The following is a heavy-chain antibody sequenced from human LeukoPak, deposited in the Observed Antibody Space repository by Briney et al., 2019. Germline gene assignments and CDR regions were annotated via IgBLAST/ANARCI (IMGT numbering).Heavy chain of an antibody. V-gene: IGHV3-23*01. CDR2: ISGSGGST. CDR1: GFTFSSYG. J-gene: IGHJ4*02. D-gene: IGHD3-9*01. CDR3: AKVGDYDILTGLDY. Sequence: GGSLRLSCAASGFTFSSYGMSWVRQAPGKGLEWVSAISGSGGSTYYADSVKGRFTISRDNSKNTLYLQMNSLGAEDTALFYCAKVGDYDILTGLDYWGQGTLVTVSS.